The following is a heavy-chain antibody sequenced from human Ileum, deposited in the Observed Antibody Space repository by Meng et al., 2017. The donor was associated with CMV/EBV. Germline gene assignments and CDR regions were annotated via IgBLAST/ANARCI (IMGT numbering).Heavy chain of an antibody. D-gene: IGHD5-18*01. J-gene: IGHJ4*02. CDR2: IKQDGSEK. CDR3: ARWNGYGYGLHY. Sequence: GGSLRLSCAASGFAFSSFWMTWIRQVPGKGLECVANIKQDGSEKNYVDSVKDRFTISRDNAKNSLYLQMNSLRAEDTGVYYCARWNGYGYGLHYWGQGTMVTVSS. CDR1: GFAFSSFW. V-gene: IGHV3-7*01.